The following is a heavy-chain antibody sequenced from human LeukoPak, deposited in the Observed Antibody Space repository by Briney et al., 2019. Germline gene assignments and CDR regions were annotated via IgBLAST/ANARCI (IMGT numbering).Heavy chain of an antibody. D-gene: IGHD6-6*01. CDR3: ARFVFEYTGSYHSDY. J-gene: IGHJ4*02. CDR2: IYHSGIT. V-gene: IGHV4-59*11. CDR1: GGSISSQF. Sequence: SETLSLTCAVSGGSISSQFWSWVRQPPGKGLEWIGYIYHSGITNCNPSLKSRLTMSMDMSQNQFSLKLSSVTAADTAVYYCARFVFEYTGSYHSDYWGQGMLVTVSS.